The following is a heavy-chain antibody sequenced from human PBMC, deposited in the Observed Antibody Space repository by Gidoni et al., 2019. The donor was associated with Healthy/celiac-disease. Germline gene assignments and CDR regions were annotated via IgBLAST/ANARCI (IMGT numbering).Heavy chain of an antibody. CDR3: ARGDYGGNSGY. D-gene: IGHD4-17*01. V-gene: IGHV3-53*01. Sequence: EVQLVESGGGLIQPGGSLRLSCAAAGFTVSSNYMSRVRQATGKGQAWVSVSYSGGSTYYADSVKGRFTISRDNSKNTLYLQMNSLRAEDTAVYYCARGDYGGNSGYWGQGTLVTVSS. CDR2: SYSGGST. J-gene: IGHJ4*02. CDR1: GFTVSSNY.